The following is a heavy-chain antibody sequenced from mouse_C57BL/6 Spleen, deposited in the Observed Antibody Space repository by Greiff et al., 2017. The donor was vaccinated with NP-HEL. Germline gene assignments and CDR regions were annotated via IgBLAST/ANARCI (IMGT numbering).Heavy chain of an antibody. CDR2: SRNKANDYTT. D-gene: IGHD4-1*01. CDR3: ARDSNWGSSFAY. CDR1: GFTFSDFY. V-gene: IGHV7-1*01. J-gene: IGHJ3*01. Sequence: EVKLVESGGGLVQSGRSLRLSCATSGFTFSDFYMEWVRQAPGKGLEWIAASRNKANDYTTEYSASVKGRFIVSRDTSQSILYLQMNALRAEDTAIYYCARDSNWGSSFAYWGQGTLVTVSA.